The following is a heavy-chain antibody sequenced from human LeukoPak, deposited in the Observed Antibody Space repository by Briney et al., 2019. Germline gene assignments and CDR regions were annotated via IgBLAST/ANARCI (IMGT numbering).Heavy chain of an antibody. CDR1: GYTLTELS. CDR3: ARGRTDIVVVPAAPGGVYFDY. Sequence: ASVKVSCKVSGYTLTELSMHWVRQAPGKGLEWMGGFDPEDGETIYAQKFQGRVTMTEDTSTDTAYMELSSLRSEDTAVYYCARGRTDIVVVPAAPGGVYFDYWGQGTLVTVSS. V-gene: IGHV1-24*01. J-gene: IGHJ4*02. D-gene: IGHD2-2*01. CDR2: FDPEDGET.